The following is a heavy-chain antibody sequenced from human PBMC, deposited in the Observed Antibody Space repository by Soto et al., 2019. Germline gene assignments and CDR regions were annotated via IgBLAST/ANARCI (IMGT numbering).Heavy chain of an antibody. J-gene: IGHJ6*02. V-gene: IGHV1-69*02. CDR1: GGTFSSYT. D-gene: IGHD7-27*01. CDR2: IIPILGIA. CDR3: ASELGSQYGIDV. Sequence: QVQLVQSGAEVKKPGSSVKVSCKASGGTFSSYTISWVRQAPGQGLEWMGRIIPILGIANYAQKFQGRVTITANKSTSTAYMALSSLTSEDTAVYSCASELGSQYGIDVWGQGTTVTVSS.